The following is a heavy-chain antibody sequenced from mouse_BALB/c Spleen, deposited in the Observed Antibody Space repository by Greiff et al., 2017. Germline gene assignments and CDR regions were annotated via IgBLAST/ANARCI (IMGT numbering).Heavy chain of an antibody. CDR1: GYAFSSSW. CDR3: ARGGIYYGNYVDY. D-gene: IGHD2-1*01. V-gene: IGHV1-82*01. Sequence: QVQLQQSGPELVKPGASVKISCKASGYAFSSSWMNWVKQRPGQGLEWIGRIYPGDGDTNYNGKFKGKATLTADKSSSTAYMQLSSLTSVDSAVYFCARGGIYYGNYVDYWGQGTTLTVSS. CDR2: IYPGDGDT. J-gene: IGHJ2*01.